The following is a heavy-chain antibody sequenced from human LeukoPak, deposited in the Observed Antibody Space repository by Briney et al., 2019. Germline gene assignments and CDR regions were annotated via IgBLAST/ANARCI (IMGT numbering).Heavy chain of an antibody. J-gene: IGHJ4*02. V-gene: IGHV3-53*01. D-gene: IGHD6-13*01. CDR1: GFTVSNNY. CDR3: ARGYSSSWYLFDY. CDR2: IYSGGST. Sequence: GGSLRLSCAASGFTVSNNYMNWVRQAPGKGREWVSVIYSGGSTYYAVSVKGRFSISRDDSKNTLYLQMNSLRAEDTAVYYCARGYSSSWYLFDYWGQGTLVTVSS.